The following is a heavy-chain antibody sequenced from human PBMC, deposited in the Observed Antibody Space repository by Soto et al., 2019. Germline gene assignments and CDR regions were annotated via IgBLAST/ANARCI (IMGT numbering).Heavy chain of an antibody. V-gene: IGHV3-48*01. CDR2: ISTSSTTI. CDR1: GFTFSSYT. CDR3: ARGLYGDPYYFDS. Sequence: EVQLVESGGGLVQPGESLRLSCVASGFTFSSYTMNWVRRSPGKGLEWLSYISTSSTTIYYADSVKGRFTISRDTAKNSLYLQMNSLSAEDTAVYYCARGLYGDPYYFDSWGEGTLVTVFS. D-gene: IGHD4-17*01. J-gene: IGHJ4*02.